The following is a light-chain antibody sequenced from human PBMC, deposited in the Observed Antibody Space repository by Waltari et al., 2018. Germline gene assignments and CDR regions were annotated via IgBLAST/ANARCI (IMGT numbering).Light chain of an antibody. V-gene: IGLV1-40*01. Sequence: QSVLTQPPSVSGAPGQRVTISCTGSRSNLGGYYVSCYQQLPGTTPKLLIYQDNKRPSGVSDRFSGSKSGTSASLTITGLQTEDEADYYCLSYDSSLSAGLFGGGTRLTVL. CDR2: QDN. CDR1: RSNLGGYY. CDR3: LSYDSSLSAGL. J-gene: IGLJ2*01.